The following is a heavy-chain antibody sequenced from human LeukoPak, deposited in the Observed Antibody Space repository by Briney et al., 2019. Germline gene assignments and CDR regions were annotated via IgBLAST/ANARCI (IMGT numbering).Heavy chain of an antibody. D-gene: IGHD7-27*01. Sequence: GASVKVSCKASGGTFSSYAISWVRQAPGQGLEWMGRIIPILGIANYAQKFQGRVTITADKSTSTAYMELSSLRSEDTAVYYCARGPFGHKPVWGAFDIWGQGTMVTVSS. V-gene: IGHV1-69*04. CDR3: ARGPFGHKPVWGAFDI. CDR1: GGTFSSYA. J-gene: IGHJ3*02. CDR2: IIPILGIA.